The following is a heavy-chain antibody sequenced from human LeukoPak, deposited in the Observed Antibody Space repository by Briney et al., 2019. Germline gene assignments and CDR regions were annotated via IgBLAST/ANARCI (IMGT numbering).Heavy chain of an antibody. CDR1: GYTFTSYY. D-gene: IGHD4-17*01. CDR3: ARGDRATVTLY. J-gene: IGHJ4*02. Sequence: ASVKVSCKASGYTFTSYYMHWVREAPGQGLEWMGIINPSGGSTSYAQKFQGRVTMTRDMSTSTVYMELSRLRSEDTAVYYCARGDRATVTLYWGQGTLVTVSS. V-gene: IGHV1-46*01. CDR2: INPSGGST.